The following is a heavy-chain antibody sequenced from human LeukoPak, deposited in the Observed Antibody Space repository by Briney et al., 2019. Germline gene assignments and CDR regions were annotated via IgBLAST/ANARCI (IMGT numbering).Heavy chain of an antibody. V-gene: IGHV4-59*01. CDR1: GGSISSYY. Sequence: SETLSLTCTVSGGSISSYYWSWIRQPPGKGLEWIGYIYYNVSINHNPSLKGRVIISVDTSKNQFSLKLSAVTAADTAVYYCARGGSSGWYYHFDYWGQGTLVTVSS. CDR3: ARGGSSGWYYHFDY. D-gene: IGHD6-19*01. CDR2: IYYNVSI. J-gene: IGHJ4*02.